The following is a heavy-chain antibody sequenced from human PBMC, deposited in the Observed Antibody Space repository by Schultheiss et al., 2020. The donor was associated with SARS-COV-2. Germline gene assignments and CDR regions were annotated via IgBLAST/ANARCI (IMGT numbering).Heavy chain of an antibody. J-gene: IGHJ4*02. CDR2: ISGSGGST. CDR3: TTTRTWYYDFWSGYYFDY. D-gene: IGHD3-3*01. CDR1: GFTFSSYA. V-gene: IGHV3-23*01. Sequence: GESLRLSCAASGFTFSSYAMSWVRQAPGKGLEWVSAISGSGGSTYYADSVKGRFTISRDNSKNTLYLQMNSLRAEDTAVYYCTTTRTWYYDFWSGYYFDYWGQGTLVTVSS.